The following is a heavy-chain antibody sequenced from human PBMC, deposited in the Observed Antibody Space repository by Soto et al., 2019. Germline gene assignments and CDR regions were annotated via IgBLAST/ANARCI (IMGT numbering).Heavy chain of an antibody. CDR1: GFSINRDYY. V-gene: IGHV4-38-2*01. CDR3: ARLFNWNYTGPISF. CDR2: MYHSGST. J-gene: IGHJ4*02. Sequence: PSETLALTCAVSGFSINRDYYWGCIRQPPGKGLEYIVSMYHSGSTYYNPSLKSRVTISVDTSKNQFSMRLASVTAADTAVYYCARLFNWNYTGPISFWGQGRLVTVSS. D-gene: IGHD1-7*01.